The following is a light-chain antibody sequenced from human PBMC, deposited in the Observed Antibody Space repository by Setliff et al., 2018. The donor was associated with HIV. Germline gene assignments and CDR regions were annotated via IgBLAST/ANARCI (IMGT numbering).Light chain of an antibody. CDR2: DNN. J-gene: IGLJ3*02. Sequence: QSALTQPPSVSAAPGQKVTISCSGSNSNIGNNYVSWYQQLPGTAPKLLIYDNNKRPSGIPDRFSGSKSGTSATLGITGLQTGDEADYYCGTWDSSLSAGVFGGGTKGTVL. CDR1: NSNIGNNY. V-gene: IGLV1-51*01. CDR3: GTWDSSLSAGV.